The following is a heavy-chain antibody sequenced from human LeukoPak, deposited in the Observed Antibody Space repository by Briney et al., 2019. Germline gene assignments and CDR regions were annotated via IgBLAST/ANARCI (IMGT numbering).Heavy chain of an antibody. J-gene: IGHJ4*02. CDR2: INTDGRST. D-gene: IGHD3-10*01. CDR3: ARDSMYYYGSGSSKGNY. Sequence: GGSLRLSCAASGFTFSNYWMHWVRQAPGKGLVWVSRINTDGRSTSYVDSVKGRFTISRDNSKNTLYLQMNNLRAEDTAVYYCARDSMYYYGSGSSKGNYWGQGTLVTVSS. V-gene: IGHV3-74*01. CDR1: GFTFSNYW.